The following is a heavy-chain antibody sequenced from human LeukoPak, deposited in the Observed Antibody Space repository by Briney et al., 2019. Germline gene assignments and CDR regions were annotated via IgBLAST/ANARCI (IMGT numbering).Heavy chain of an antibody. J-gene: IGHJ4*02. CDR1: GYTFTGYY. CDR3: ARVGLLTGYYFFDY. Sequence: ASVKVSCKASGYTFTGYYMHWVRQAPGQGLEWMGWINPNSGGTNYAQKFQGRVTMTRDTSISTAYMELRSLGSDETAVYYCARVGLLTGYYFFDYWGQGTLVTVSS. CDR2: INPNSGGT. D-gene: IGHD3-9*01. V-gene: IGHV1-2*02.